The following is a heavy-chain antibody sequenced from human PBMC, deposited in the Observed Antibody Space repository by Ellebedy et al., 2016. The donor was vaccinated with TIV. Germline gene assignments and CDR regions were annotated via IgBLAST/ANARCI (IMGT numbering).Heavy chain of an antibody. D-gene: IGHD1-20*01. Sequence: AASVKVSCKASGGIFSSFVISWVRQAPGQGLEWVGGITPIFGTPNYAQSFRGRVTISADKSTATAYLDLTMLTSDDTAVYYCLAGVTGTYYWGQGTRVTVSS. V-gene: IGHV1-69*06. CDR1: GGIFSSFV. CDR3: LAGVTGTYY. J-gene: IGHJ4*02. CDR2: ITPIFGTP.